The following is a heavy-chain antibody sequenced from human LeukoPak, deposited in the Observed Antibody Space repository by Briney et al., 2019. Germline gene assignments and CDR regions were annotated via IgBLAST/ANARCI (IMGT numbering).Heavy chain of an antibody. D-gene: IGHD2-15*01. J-gene: IGHJ4*02. CDR3: ARDLVSTGYDY. Sequence: GGSLRLSCEDSGFTFRSYEMNWVRQAPGKGLEWVSYISSSSSTIYYADSVKGRFTISRDNAKNSLYLQMNSLRAEDTAVYYCARDLVSTGYDYWGQGTLVTVSS. V-gene: IGHV3-48*01. CDR1: GFTFRSYE. CDR2: ISSSSSTI.